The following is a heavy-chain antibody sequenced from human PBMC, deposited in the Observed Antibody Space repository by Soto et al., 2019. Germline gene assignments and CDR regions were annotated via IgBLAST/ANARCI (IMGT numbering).Heavy chain of an antibody. J-gene: IGHJ6*02. D-gene: IGHD6-13*01. CDR1: GFTFSSYS. V-gene: IGHV3-21*04. Sequence: GGSLRLSCAASGFTFSSYSMNWVRQAPGKGLEWVSSISSSSSYIYYADSVKGRFTISRDNAKNSLYLQMNSLRAEDTAVYYCAKAVFIAAAEGGYYGMDVWGQGTTVTVSS. CDR3: AKAVFIAAAEGGYYGMDV. CDR2: ISSSSSYI.